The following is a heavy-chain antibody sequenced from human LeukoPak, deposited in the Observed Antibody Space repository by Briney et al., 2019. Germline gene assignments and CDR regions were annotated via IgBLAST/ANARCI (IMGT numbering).Heavy chain of an antibody. CDR2: INPNSGGT. D-gene: IGHD6-13*01. CDR1: GYTFTGYY. V-gene: IGHV1-2*02. J-gene: IGHJ4*02. Sequence: GASVKVSCKASGYTFTGYYMHWVRQAPGQGLEWMGWINPNSGGTNYAQKLQGRVTMTTDTSTSTAYMGLRSLRSDDTAVYYCARGIAAAGKGFSDYWGQGTLVTVSS. CDR3: ARGIAAAGKGFSDY.